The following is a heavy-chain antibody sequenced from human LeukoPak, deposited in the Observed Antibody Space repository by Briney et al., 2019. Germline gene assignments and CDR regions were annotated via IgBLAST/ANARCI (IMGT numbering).Heavy chain of an antibody. CDR3: ARVANIAYCGGDCYPEFGEHMDV. J-gene: IGHJ6*03. V-gene: IGHV3-7*01. CDR1: GFTFSSYW. Sequence: PGGSLRLSCAASGFTFSSYWMSWVRQAPGKGLEWVANIKQDGSEKYYVDSVKGRFTISRDNAKNSLYLQMNSLRAEDTAVYYCARVANIAYCGGDCYPEFGEHMDVWGKGTTVTVSS. D-gene: IGHD2-21*02. CDR2: IKQDGSEK.